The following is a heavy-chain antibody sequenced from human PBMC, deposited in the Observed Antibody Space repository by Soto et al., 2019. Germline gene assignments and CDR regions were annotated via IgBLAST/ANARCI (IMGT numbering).Heavy chain of an antibody. CDR2: IYSGGST. V-gene: IGHV3-66*01. J-gene: IGHJ4*02. CDR3: AKDLSDSIPDYFDY. D-gene: IGHD2-21*02. Sequence: PGGSMRLSCAASGFTVSSNYMSCVRQAPGKGLEWVSVIYSGGSTYYADSVKGRFTISRDNSKNTLYLQMNSLRAEDTAVYYCAKDLSDSIPDYFDYWGQGTLVTVSS. CDR1: GFTVSSNY.